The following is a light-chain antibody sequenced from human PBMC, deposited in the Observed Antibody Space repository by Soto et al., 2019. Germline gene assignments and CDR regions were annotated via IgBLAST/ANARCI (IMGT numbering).Light chain of an antibody. V-gene: IGLV1-40*01. CDR1: SSNIGAGYD. Sequence: QSVLTQPPSVSGAPGQRVTISCTGSSSNIGAGYDVHWYQQRPGTAPKLLIFGNINRPSGVPDRFSGSKSGTTASLAITGRLAADEGDYYCQSYDSARSARYVFGTGTKLTVL. J-gene: IGLJ1*01. CDR3: QSYDSARSARYV. CDR2: GNI.